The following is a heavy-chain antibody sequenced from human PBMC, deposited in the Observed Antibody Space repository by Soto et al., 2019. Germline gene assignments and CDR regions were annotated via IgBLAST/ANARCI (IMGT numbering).Heavy chain of an antibody. V-gene: IGHV4-4*02. Sequence: SETLSLTCAVSGDSITSNVWWSRIRQSPGKGLEWSGEAYHTGLTNDNPSLRSRVNLSTDTSSRHFSLNLRSVTAADTARYYCARDGALRCDADRFHYLGRGTLVTV. CDR1: GDSITSNVW. CDR3: ARDGALRCDADRFHY. D-gene: IGHD2-2*01. CDR2: AYHTGLT. J-gene: IGHJ4*02.